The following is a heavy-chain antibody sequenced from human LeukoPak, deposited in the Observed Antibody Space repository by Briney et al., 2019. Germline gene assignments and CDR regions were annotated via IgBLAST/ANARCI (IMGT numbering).Heavy chain of an antibody. V-gene: IGHV3-7*01. CDR1: GFTFDDYG. CDR3: VRSGSDFDY. Sequence: GGSPRLSCAASGFTFDDYGMSWVRQAPENGLEWVANIKEDGSEKNYVDSVKGRFTISRDNAKNSLYLQINSLRAEDTAVYYCVRSGSDFDYWGQGTLVTVSS. CDR2: IKEDGSEK. J-gene: IGHJ4*02.